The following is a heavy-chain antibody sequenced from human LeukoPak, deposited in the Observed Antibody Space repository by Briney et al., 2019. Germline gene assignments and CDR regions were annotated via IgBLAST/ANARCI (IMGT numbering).Heavy chain of an antibody. CDR2: IRYDGSEK. CDR3: ATNSVPEF. CDR1: GFTFRIYG. Sequence: GGALRLSCAASGFTFRIYGMYWVRQAPRKGLEWVAFIRYDGSEKYYADSVKGRFTISRDNSKNTLYLQMKSLRPEDTAVYYCATNSVPEFWGQGNLVTVSS. V-gene: IGHV3-30*02. D-gene: IGHD4-23*01. J-gene: IGHJ4*02.